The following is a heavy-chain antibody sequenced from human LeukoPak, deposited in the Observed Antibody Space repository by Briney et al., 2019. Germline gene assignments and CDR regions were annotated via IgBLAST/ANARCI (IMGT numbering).Heavy chain of an antibody. Sequence: SETLSLTCAVYGGSFSGYYWSWIRQPPGKGLEWIGEINHSGSTNYNPSLKSRVTISVDTSKNQFSLKLSSVIAADTAVYYCARGMTVTVYYYYYYMDVWGKGTTVTVSS. D-gene: IGHD4-11*01. V-gene: IGHV4-34*01. J-gene: IGHJ6*03. CDR2: INHSGST. CDR1: GGSFSGYY. CDR3: ARGMTVTVYYYYYYMDV.